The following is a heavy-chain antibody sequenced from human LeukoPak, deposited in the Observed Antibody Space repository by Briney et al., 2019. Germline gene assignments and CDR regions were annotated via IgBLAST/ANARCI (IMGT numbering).Heavy chain of an antibody. CDR3: TTVEAYSSSWYVSYYYYYMDV. D-gene: IGHD6-13*01. V-gene: IGHV3-15*01. CDR1: GFAFSSYS. Sequence: GGSLRLSCAASGFAFSSYSMNWVRQAPGKGLEWVGRIKSKTDGGTTDYAAPVKGRFTISRDDSKNTLDLQMNSLKTEDTAVYYCTTVEAYSSSWYVSYYYYYMDVWGKGTTVTVSS. J-gene: IGHJ6*03. CDR2: IKSKTDGGTT.